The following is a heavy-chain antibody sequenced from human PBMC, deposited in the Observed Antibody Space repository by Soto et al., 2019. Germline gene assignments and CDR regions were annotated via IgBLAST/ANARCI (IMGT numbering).Heavy chain of an antibody. CDR2: INPNSGGT. Sequence: ASVKVSCKASGYTFTGYYMHWVRQAPGQGLEWMGWINPNSGGTNYAQKFQGWVTMTRDTSISTAYMELSRLRSDDTAVYYCAREVTIFGVARHHYYYGMDVWGQGTTVTVSS. D-gene: IGHD3-3*01. CDR1: GYTFTGYY. CDR3: AREVTIFGVARHHYYYGMDV. V-gene: IGHV1-2*04. J-gene: IGHJ6*02.